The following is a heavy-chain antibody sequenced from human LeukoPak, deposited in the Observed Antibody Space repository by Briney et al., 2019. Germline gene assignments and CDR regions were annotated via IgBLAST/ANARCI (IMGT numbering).Heavy chain of an antibody. CDR2: MNPNSGNT. J-gene: IGHJ4*02. V-gene: IGHV1-8*03. CDR1: GYTFTSYD. CDR3: AREDSGYDGIDY. D-gene: IGHD5-12*01. Sequence: ASVKVSCKASGYTFTSYDINWVRQAPGQGLEWMGWMNPNSGNTGYAQKFQGRVTITRNTSISTAYMELSSLRSEDTAVYYCAREDSGYDGIDYWGQGTLVTVSS.